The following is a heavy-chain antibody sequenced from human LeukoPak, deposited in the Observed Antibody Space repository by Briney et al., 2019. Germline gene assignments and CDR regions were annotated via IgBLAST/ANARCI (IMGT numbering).Heavy chain of an antibody. CDR2: IYYSGST. J-gene: IGHJ4*02. Sequence: SETLSLTCTVSGGSISSDDYYWSWIRQPPGKGLEWLGYIYYSGSTYYNPSLKSRVTISVDTSKNQFSLKLSSVTAADTAVYYCARSLYYYDSSGYFRPYYFDYWGQGTLATVSS. CDR3: ARSLYYYDSSGYFRPYYFDY. D-gene: IGHD3-22*01. CDR1: GGSISSDDYY. V-gene: IGHV4-30-4*01.